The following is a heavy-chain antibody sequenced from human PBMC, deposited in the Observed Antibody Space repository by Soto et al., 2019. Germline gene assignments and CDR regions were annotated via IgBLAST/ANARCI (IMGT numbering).Heavy chain of an antibody. CDR3: ARAGTLEY. D-gene: IGHD1-1*01. Sequence: QGQLVQSGAEVKKPGSSVRVSCKASGGSFDAYAINWVRQAPGQGLEWMGRIIPVVDVTNYGRRFQGRLTITADKSTTTAYMELNSLTTEDTAIYDCARAGTLEYWGQGTLGTVSS. CDR2: IIPVVDVT. V-gene: IGHV1-69*04. J-gene: IGHJ4*02. CDR1: GGSFDAYA.